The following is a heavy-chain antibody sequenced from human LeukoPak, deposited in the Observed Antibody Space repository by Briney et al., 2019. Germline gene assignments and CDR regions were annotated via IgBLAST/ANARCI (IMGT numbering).Heavy chain of an antibody. J-gene: IGHJ3*02. Sequence: GGSLRLSCAASGFTFSSYWMSWVRQAPGKGLEWVANIKQDGSEKYYVDSVKGRFTISRDNAKNSLYLQMNSLRAEDTAVYYCARDNDRGWADAFDIWGQGTMVTVSS. CDR3: ARDNDRGWADAFDI. V-gene: IGHV3-7*01. D-gene: IGHD1-14*01. CDR2: IKQDGSEK. CDR1: GFTFSSYW.